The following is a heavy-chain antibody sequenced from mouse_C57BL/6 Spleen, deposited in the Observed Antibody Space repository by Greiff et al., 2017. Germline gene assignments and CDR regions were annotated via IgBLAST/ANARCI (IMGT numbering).Heavy chain of an antibody. CDR1: GYTFTTYP. D-gene: IGHD2-3*01. Sequence: VKLVESGAELVKPGASVKMSCKASGYTFTTYPIEWMKQNHGKSLEWIGNFHPYNDDTKYNEKFKGKATLTVEKSSSTVYLELSRLTSDDSAVYYCARQWDDPGYFDYWGQGTTLTVSS. V-gene: IGHV1-47*01. CDR3: ARQWDDPGYFDY. CDR2: FHPYNDDT. J-gene: IGHJ2*01.